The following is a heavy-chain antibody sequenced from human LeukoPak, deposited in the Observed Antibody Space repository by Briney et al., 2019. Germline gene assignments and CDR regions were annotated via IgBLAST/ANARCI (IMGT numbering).Heavy chain of an antibody. Sequence: GGSLRLSCAASGFTFSSYAMHWVRQAPGKGLEWVAVISYDGSNKYYADSVKGRFTISRDNSKNTLYLQMNSLRAEDTAVYYCARGFGYDSSGTFDYWGQGTLVTVSS. CDR1: GFTFSSYA. D-gene: IGHD3-22*01. V-gene: IGHV3-30*04. J-gene: IGHJ4*02. CDR3: ARGFGYDSSGTFDY. CDR2: ISYDGSNK.